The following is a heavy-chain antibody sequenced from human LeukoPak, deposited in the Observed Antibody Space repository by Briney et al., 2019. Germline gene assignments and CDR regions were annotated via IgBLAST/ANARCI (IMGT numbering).Heavy chain of an antibody. V-gene: IGHV4-4*07. J-gene: IGHJ4*02. CDR2: IYTSGST. D-gene: IGHD5-18*01. CDR1: GGSISSYY. CDR3: ARDQGQLPNFDY. Sequence: PSETLSLTCTVSGGSISSYYWSWIRQPAGKGLEWIGRIYTSGSTNYNPSLNSRVTISVDKSKNQFSLKLSSVTAADTAVYYCARDQGQLPNFDYWGQGTLVTVSS.